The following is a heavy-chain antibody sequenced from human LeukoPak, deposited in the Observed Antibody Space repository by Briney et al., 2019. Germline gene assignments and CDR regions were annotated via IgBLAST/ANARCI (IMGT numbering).Heavy chain of an antibody. CDR1: GFTFSSYS. CDR2: ISSSSSYI. D-gene: IGHD2-15*01. J-gene: IGHJ4*02. CDR3: AREDYCSGGSCYGY. V-gene: IGHV3-21*01. Sequence: GGSLRLSCAASGFTFSSYSMNWVRQAPGKGLEWVSSISSSSSYIYYADSVKGRFTISRDNAKNSLYLQMNSLRAGDTAVYYCAREDYCSGGSCYGYWGQGTLVTVSS.